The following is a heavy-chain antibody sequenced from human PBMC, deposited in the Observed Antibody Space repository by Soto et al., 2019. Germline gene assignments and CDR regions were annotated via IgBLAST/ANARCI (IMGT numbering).Heavy chain of an antibody. D-gene: IGHD2-15*01. J-gene: IGHJ4*02. CDR3: ARGYGVVVAATQTDY. CDR1: GYTFTSYG. Sequence: ASVKVSCKASGYTFTSYGISWVRQAPGQGLEWMGWISAYNGNTNYAQKLQGRVTMTTDTSTSTAYMELRSLRSDDTAVYYCARGYGVVVAATQTDYWGEGTLVTVSS. CDR2: ISAYNGNT. V-gene: IGHV1-18*01.